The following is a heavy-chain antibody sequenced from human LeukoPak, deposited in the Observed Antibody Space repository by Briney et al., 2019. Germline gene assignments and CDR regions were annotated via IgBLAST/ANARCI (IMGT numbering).Heavy chain of an antibody. D-gene: IGHD3-10*01. CDR2: ISSSGSTI. CDR1: GFTFSDYY. V-gene: IGHV3-11*01. J-gene: IGHJ4*02. Sequence: PGGSLRLSCAASGFTFSDYYMSWIRQAPGKGLEWVSYISSSGSTIYYADSVKGRFTISRYNAKNSLYLQMNSLRAEDTAVYYCARDWDYYGSGSYLAYWGQGTLVTVSS. CDR3: ARDWDYYGSGSYLAY.